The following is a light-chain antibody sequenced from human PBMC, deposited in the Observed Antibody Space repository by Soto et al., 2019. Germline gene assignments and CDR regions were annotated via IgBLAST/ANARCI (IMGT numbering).Light chain of an antibody. V-gene: IGKV3D-20*02. CDR1: QSVSSSY. J-gene: IGKJ5*01. Sequence: EIGLTQSPGTLSLSPGERATLSCRASQSVSSSYLAWYQQKPGQAPRLLIYGASSRATGIPDRFSGSGSGTDFTLTISRLEPEDFAVYYCQQRSNWPFTFGQGTRLEIK. CDR2: GAS. CDR3: QQRSNWPFT.